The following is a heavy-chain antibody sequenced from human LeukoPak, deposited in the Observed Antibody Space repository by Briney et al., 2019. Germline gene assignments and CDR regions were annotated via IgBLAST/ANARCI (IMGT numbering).Heavy chain of an antibody. Sequence: PGGSLRLSCAASGFTFSSYSMNWVRQAPGKGLEWVSGIGSSGGSTYYADSVKGRFTISRDNSKNTLYLQMNTLRAEDTAVYYCASSNGYHFFFDYWGQGTLVTVSS. CDR1: GFTFSSYS. CDR3: ASSNGYHFFFDY. D-gene: IGHD5-24*01. J-gene: IGHJ4*02. CDR2: IGSSGGST. V-gene: IGHV3-23*01.